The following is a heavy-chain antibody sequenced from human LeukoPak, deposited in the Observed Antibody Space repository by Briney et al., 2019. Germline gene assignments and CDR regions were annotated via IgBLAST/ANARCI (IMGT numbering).Heavy chain of an antibody. J-gene: IGHJ3*02. Sequence: SDTLSLTCTVSGGSISSSCWSWIRQPPGKGLEWIAYICYSATTNYNPSLQGRVTISGDTSKNQFSLKLNSVTAADAAVYYCASPRGGAFDIWGQGTMVTVSS. V-gene: IGHV4-59*01. CDR3: ASPRGGAFDI. CDR1: GGSISSSC. CDR2: ICYSATT. D-gene: IGHD3-10*01.